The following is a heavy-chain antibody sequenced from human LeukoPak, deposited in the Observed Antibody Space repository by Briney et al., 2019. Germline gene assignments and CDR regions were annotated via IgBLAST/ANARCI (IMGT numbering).Heavy chain of an antibody. CDR3: ARETMTFDY. CDR1: GFTFTTYW. V-gene: IGHV3-74*01. Sequence: GGSLRLSCAASGFTFTTYWMHWVRHTPEKRLVWVSGINTAGTTTRYADSVKGRFSISRDNAKNTLYLQMNSLTAEDTAVYYCARETMTFDYWGQGSLVTVSS. J-gene: IGHJ4*02. CDR2: INTAGTTT. D-gene: IGHD3-3*01.